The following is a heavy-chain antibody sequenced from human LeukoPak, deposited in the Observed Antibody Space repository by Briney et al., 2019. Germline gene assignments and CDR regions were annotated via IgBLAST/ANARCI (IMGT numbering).Heavy chain of an antibody. J-gene: IGHJ4*02. V-gene: IGHV3-21*01. D-gene: IGHD6-19*01. CDR3: ARAHYPGSGWDFDY. CDR1: GFTFSSYS. CDR2: ISSSSSYI. Sequence: GGSLRLSCAASGFTFSSYSMNWVRQAPGKGLEWVSSISSSSSYIYYADSVKGRFTISRENAKNSLYLQMNSLRAEDTAVYYCARAHYPGSGWDFDYWGQGTLVTVSS.